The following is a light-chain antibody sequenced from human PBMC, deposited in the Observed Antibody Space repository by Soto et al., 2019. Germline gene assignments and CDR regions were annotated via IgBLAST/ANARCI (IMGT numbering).Light chain of an antibody. Sequence: DIQMTQSPSSLSASVGDRVTITFRASQSIGRFLNWHQQKPGKPPNVLINVASTLRSGVPSRFSGSGSGTDFNLTINSMQHEDFATYFCQQSFTTPLTFGGGTKVDIK. CDR3: QQSFTTPLT. CDR2: VAS. J-gene: IGKJ4*01. V-gene: IGKV1-39*01. CDR1: QSIGRF.